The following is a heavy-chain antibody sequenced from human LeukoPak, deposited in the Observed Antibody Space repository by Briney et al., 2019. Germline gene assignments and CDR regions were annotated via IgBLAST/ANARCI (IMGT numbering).Heavy chain of an antibody. D-gene: IGHD2-2*03. CDR3: ARNHPRGDGYAY. CDR2: INPSGSST. Sequence: ASVKVSCKASGYTFTSYYMHWVRQAPGQGLEWMGLINPSGSSTSYAQKFQGRISLTWDTSTSTVYMELSSLISDDTAVYYCARNHPRGDGYAYWGQGTLVTVSS. CDR1: GYTFTSYY. V-gene: IGHV1-46*01. J-gene: IGHJ4*02.